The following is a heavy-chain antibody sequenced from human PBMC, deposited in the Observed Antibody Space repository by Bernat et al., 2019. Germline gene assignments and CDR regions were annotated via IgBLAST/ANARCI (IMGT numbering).Heavy chain of an antibody. Sequence: EVQLVESGGGLVKPGGSLRLSCAASGFTFSNAWMSWVRQAPGKGLEWVGRIKSKTDGGTTDYAAPVKGRFTISRDDSKNTLYLQMNSLKTEDTAVYYCTTEKVVPAAIFYYYMDVWGKGTTVTVSS. CDR2: IKSKTDGGTT. D-gene: IGHD2-2*02. CDR3: TTEKVVPAAIFYYYMDV. CDR1: GFTFSNAW. J-gene: IGHJ6*03. V-gene: IGHV3-15*01.